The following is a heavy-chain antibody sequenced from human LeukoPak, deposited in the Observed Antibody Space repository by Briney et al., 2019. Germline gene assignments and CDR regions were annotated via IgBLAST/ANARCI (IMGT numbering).Heavy chain of an antibody. CDR2: INPSGGST. D-gene: IGHD5-24*01. J-gene: IGHJ4*02. V-gene: IGHV1-46*01. CDR3: ARYQSLEMATGWRYFDY. Sequence: GASVKVSCKASGDTFTSYYMHWVRQAPGQGLEWMGIINPSGGSTIYAQKFQGRVTMTRDTSTSTVYMELSSLRSEDTAVYYCARYQSLEMATGWRYFDYWGQGTLVTVSS. CDR1: GDTFTSYY.